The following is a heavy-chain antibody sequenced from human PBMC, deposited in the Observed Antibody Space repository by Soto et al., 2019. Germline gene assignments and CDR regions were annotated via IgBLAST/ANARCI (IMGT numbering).Heavy chain of an antibody. CDR2: ISYDGSNK. V-gene: IGHV3-30-3*01. J-gene: IGHJ4*02. Sequence: GGSLMLSCAASGFTLSSYAIHWVLQAPCKGLEWVAVISYDGSNKYYADSVKGRFTISRDNSKNTLYLQMNSLRAEDTAVYYCERDHYRRSRYYFDYWGQGTLVPVSS. D-gene: IGHD3-16*02. CDR1: GFTLSSYA. CDR3: ERDHYRRSRYYFDY.